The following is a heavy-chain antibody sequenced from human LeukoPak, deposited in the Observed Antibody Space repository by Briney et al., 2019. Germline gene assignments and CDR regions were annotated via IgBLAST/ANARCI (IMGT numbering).Heavy chain of an antibody. V-gene: IGHV1-46*01. CDR3: ATGLWFGKYLDV. Sequence: ASVKVSCKTSGYTFTSYCIQWVRQAPGQGLEWMGRINPNGGFTSLAQKFQGRITITRDMSTSTVYMEMRSLRSEDTAVYYCATGLWFGKYLDVWGKGTTVTISS. D-gene: IGHD3-10*01. CDR2: INPNGGFT. CDR1: GYTFTSYC. J-gene: IGHJ6*04.